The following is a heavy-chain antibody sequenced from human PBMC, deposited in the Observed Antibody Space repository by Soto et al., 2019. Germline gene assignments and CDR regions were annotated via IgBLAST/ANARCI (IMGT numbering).Heavy chain of an antibody. J-gene: IGHJ5*02. Sequence: QVQLVESGGGLVKPGGSLRLSCAASGFTFSDYYMSWIRQAPGKGLEWVSYISSSGSTIYYADSVKGRFTISRDNAKNSLYLQMNSLRAEDAAVYYCARDYYDFWSGYYAFDAVDPWGQGTLVTVSS. CDR3: ARDYYDFWSGYYAFDAVDP. D-gene: IGHD3-3*01. CDR1: GFTFSDYY. CDR2: ISSSGSTI. V-gene: IGHV3-11*01.